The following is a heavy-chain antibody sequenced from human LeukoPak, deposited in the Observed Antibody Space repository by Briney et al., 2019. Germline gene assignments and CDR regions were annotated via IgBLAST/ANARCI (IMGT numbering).Heavy chain of an antibody. D-gene: IGHD6-19*01. J-gene: IGHJ4*02. Sequence: SETLSLTCTVSGGSISSYYWSWIRQPPGKGLEWIGYIYYSGSTNYSPSLKSRVTISVDTSKNQFSLKLSSVTAADTAVYYCARVSAGAYYFDYWGQGTLVTVSS. V-gene: IGHV4-59*01. CDR3: ARVSAGAYYFDY. CDR2: IYYSGST. CDR1: GGSISSYY.